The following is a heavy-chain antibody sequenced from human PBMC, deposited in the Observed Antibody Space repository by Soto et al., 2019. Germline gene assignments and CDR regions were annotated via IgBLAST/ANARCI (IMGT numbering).Heavy chain of an antibody. J-gene: IGHJ4*02. CDR2: FDPEDGET. D-gene: IGHD3-9*01. Sequence: EASVKVSCKVSGYTITELSMHWVRQAPGKGLEWMGGFDPEDGETIYAQKFQGRVTMTEDTSTDTAYMELSSLRSEDTAVYYCATPAPLRYFDWLLYDSGQGTLVTVSS. V-gene: IGHV1-24*01. CDR3: ATPAPLRYFDWLLYD. CDR1: GYTITELS.